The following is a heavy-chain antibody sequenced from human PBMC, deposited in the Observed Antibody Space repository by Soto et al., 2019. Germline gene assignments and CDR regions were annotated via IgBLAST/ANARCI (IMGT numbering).Heavy chain of an antibody. Sequence: ASETLSLTCTVSGYSISSGYHWAWIRQPPGKGLEWLGSVHYSGSTYYNPSLKSRLTISVDKSKNQFSLNLSSVTAADTAVYYCARQDRVVAEGRWFDPWGQGTLVTVS. CDR3: ARQDRVVAEGRWFDP. CDR2: VHYSGST. CDR1: GYSISSGYH. D-gene: IGHD2-15*01. J-gene: IGHJ5*02. V-gene: IGHV4-38-2*02.